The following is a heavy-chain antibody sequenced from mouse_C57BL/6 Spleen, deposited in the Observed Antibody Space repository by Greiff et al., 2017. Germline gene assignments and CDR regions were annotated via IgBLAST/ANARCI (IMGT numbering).Heavy chain of an antibody. CDR3: TRGTYYGSSIYDAMDY. Sequence: QVQLQQSGAELVRPGASVTLSCKASGYTFTDYEMHWVKQTPVHGLEWIGAIDPDTGGTAYNPKFKGKAILTADKSSSTAYMELRSLTSEDSAVYYCTRGTYYGSSIYDAMDYWGQGTSVTVSA. V-gene: IGHV1-15*01. D-gene: IGHD1-1*01. J-gene: IGHJ4*01. CDR2: IDPDTGGT. CDR1: GYTFTDYE.